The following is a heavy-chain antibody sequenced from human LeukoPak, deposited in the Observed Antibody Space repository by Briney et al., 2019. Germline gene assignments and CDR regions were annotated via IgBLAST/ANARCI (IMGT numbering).Heavy chain of an antibody. J-gene: IGHJ4*02. CDR3: AREAVRGYSGYDLDY. V-gene: IGHV1-2*02. CDR2: INPNSGGT. CDR1: GYTFTGYY. Sequence: VASVKVSCKASGYTFTGYYMHWVRQAPGQGLEWMGWINPNSGGTNYAQKFQGRVTMTRDTSISTAYMELSRLRSDDTAVYYCAREAVRGYSGYDLDYWGQGTLVTVSS. D-gene: IGHD5-12*01.